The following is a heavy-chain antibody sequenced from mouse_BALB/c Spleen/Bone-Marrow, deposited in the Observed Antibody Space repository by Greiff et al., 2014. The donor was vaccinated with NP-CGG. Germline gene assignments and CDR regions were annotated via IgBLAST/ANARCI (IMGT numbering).Heavy chain of an antibody. D-gene: IGHD2-1*01. CDR1: GYTFTSYW. Sequence: VQLQQSGAELARPGASVKLSCKASGYTFTSYWMQWVKQRPGRGLEWIGAIYPGDGDTRYTQKFRGKATLTADKSSNTAYMQLSSLTSGDSAVYFCASPYGNYDAMDYRGQGTSVTVSS. CDR2: IYPGDGDT. CDR3: ASPYGNYDAMDY. V-gene: IGHV1-87*01. J-gene: IGHJ4*01.